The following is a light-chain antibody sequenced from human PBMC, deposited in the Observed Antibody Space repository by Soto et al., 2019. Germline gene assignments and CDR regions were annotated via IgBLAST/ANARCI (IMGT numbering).Light chain of an antibody. CDR3: QQYGSSPYA. Sequence: EFVLTQSPGTLSLSPGERATLSCRASQTVRNNYLAWYQQKPGQAPRLLIYDASSRATGIPDRFSGSGSGTDFTLTISRLEPEDFAVYYCQQYGSSPYAFGQGTKVDIK. CDR2: DAS. CDR1: QTVRNNY. J-gene: IGKJ1*01. V-gene: IGKV3-20*01.